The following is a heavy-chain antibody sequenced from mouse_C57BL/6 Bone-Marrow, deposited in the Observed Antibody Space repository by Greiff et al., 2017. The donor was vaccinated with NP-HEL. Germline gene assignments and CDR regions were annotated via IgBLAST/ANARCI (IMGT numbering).Heavy chain of an antibody. CDR1: GYTFTSYG. CDR3: ARSVITTVVATDGWYFDV. V-gene: IGHV1-81*01. Sequence: VQLQQSGAELARPGASVKLSCKASGYTFTSYGISWVKQRTGQGLEWIGEIYPRSGNTYYNEKFKGKATLTADKSSSTAYMELRSLTSEDSAVYFCARSVITTVVATDGWYFDVWGTGTTVTVSS. CDR2: IYPRSGNT. J-gene: IGHJ1*03. D-gene: IGHD1-1*01.